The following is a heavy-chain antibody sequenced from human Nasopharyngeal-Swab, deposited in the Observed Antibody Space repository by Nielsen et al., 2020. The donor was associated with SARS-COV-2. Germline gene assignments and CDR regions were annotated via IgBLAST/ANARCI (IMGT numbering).Heavy chain of an antibody. J-gene: IGHJ4*01. CDR3: AREVRGYIDY. CDR1: GFIVSSNY. Sequence: GGSLRLSCAASGFIVSSNYMNWVRQAPGKGLEWVSTVYPGGSTYYADSVEGRFILSRDNSNPYLQMNNLRADDTAVYYCAREVRGYIDYWGQGTLVTVSS. CDR2: VYPGGST. V-gene: IGHV3-53*01. D-gene: IGHD4/OR15-4a*01.